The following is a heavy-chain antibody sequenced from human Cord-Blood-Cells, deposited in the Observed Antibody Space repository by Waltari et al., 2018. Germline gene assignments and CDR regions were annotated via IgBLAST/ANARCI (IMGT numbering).Heavy chain of an antibody. J-gene: IGHJ4*02. CDR2: INTNTGNP. V-gene: IGHV7-4-1*02. D-gene: IGHD3-3*01. Sequence: QVQLVQSGSELKKPGASVKVSCKASGYTFSSYAKNWVRQSPGQGVAWMGWINTNTGNPTYAQDFKGRFVFSLDTSVSTAYLQISSLKAEDTAVYSCATLYYDFWSGYQNFDYWGQGTLVTVSS. CDR1: GYTFSSYA. CDR3: ATLYYDFWSGYQNFDY.